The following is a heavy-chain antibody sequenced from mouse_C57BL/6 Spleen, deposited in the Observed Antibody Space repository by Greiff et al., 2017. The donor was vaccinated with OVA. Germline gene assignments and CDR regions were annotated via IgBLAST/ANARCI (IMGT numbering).Heavy chain of an antibody. D-gene: IGHD2-4*01. Sequence: EVQLQESGGGLVQPGGSMKLSCVASGFTFSNYWMNWVRQSPEKGLEWVAQIRLKSDNYATHYAESVKGRFTISRDDSKSSVYLQMNNLRAEDTGIYYCTKYDYDVWFAYWGQGTLVTVSA. CDR1: GFTFSNYW. V-gene: IGHV6-3*01. CDR2: IRLKSDNYAT. CDR3: TKYDYDVWFAY. J-gene: IGHJ3*01.